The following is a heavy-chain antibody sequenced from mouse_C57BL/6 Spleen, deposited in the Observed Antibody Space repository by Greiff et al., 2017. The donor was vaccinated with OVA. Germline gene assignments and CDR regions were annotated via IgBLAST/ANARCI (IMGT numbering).Heavy chain of an antibody. CDR1: GYTFTSYW. D-gene: IGHD2-2*01. CDR3: AREGGYGYFYYYAMDD. Sequence: QVQLQQPGAELVKPGASVKMSCKASGYTFTSYWITWVKQRPGQGLEWIGDIYPGSGSTNYNEKFKSKATLTVDTSSSTAYMQLSSLTSEDSAVYYCAREGGYGYFYYYAMDDWGQGTSVTVSS. V-gene: IGHV1-55*01. J-gene: IGHJ4*01. CDR2: IYPGSGST.